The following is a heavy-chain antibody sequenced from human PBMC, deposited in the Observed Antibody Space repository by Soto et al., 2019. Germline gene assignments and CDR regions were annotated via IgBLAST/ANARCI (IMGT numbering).Heavy chain of an antibody. CDR3: AREMGSVGATKVWAFDI. CDR2: ISYDGSNK. D-gene: IGHD1-26*01. CDR1: GFTFSSYA. Sequence: QVQLVESGGGVVQPGRSLRLSCAASGFTFSSYAMHWVRQAPGKGLEWVAVISYDGSNKYYADSVKGRFTISRDNSKNTLYLQMNSLRAEDTAVYYCAREMGSVGATKVWAFDIWGQGTMVTVSS. J-gene: IGHJ3*02. V-gene: IGHV3-30-3*01.